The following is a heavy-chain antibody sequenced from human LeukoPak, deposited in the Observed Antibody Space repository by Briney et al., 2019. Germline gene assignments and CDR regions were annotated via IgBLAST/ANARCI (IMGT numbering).Heavy chain of an antibody. CDR2: FYRGGST. V-gene: IGHV3-66*01. Sequence: SGGSLRLSCAASGFTVSDNYMSWVRQAPGKGLEWVSVFYRGGSTRYADSVKGRFTISRDNSKNTLYLQLNSLRAEDTAVYFCASSSWSSEYFHYWGQGTLVTVSS. CDR3: ASSSWSSEYFHY. J-gene: IGHJ1*01. CDR1: GFTVSDNY. D-gene: IGHD6-13*01.